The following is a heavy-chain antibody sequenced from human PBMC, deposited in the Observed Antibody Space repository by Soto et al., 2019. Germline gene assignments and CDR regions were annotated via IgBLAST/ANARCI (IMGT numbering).Heavy chain of an antibody. CDR3: ASDSVYSGYPHVPGSVDY. Sequence: EVQLVESGGGLVQPGGSLRLSCAASGFTFSSYWMHWVRQAPGKGLVWVSRINSDGSRTSYADSVKGRFTISRDNAKNTLYLQMNSLSADDTAVYYCASDSVYSGYPHVPGSVDYGGQGTLVTVSS. CDR2: INSDGSRT. D-gene: IGHD5-12*01. V-gene: IGHV3-74*01. J-gene: IGHJ4*02. CDR1: GFTFSSYW.